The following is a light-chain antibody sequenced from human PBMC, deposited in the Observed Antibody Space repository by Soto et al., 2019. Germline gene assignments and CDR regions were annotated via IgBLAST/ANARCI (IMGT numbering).Light chain of an antibody. CDR1: SSDVGGYNY. CDR2: DVS. CDR3: SSYTRSSTLHVV. J-gene: IGLJ2*01. Sequence: QSALTQPASVSGSPGQSITISCTGTSSDVGGYNYVSWYQQHPGKAPKRMIYDVSNRPSGVSNRFSGSKAGNTASLTISGLQAEDEADYYCSSYTRSSTLHVVFGGGTKVTVL. V-gene: IGLV2-14*01.